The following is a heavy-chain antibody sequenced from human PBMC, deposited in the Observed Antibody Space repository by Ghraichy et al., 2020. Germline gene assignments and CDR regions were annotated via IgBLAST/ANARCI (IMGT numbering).Heavy chain of an antibody. J-gene: IGHJ4*02. CDR3: ARTHYGLFDY. Sequence: SETLSLTCTVSGGSISSYYWSWIRQPPGKGLEWIGYIYYSGSTNYNPSLKSRVTISVDTSKNQFSLKLSSVTAADTAVYYCARTHYGLFDYWGQGTLVTVSS. V-gene: IGHV4-59*01. CDR2: IYYSGST. CDR1: GGSISSYY. D-gene: IGHD3-10*01.